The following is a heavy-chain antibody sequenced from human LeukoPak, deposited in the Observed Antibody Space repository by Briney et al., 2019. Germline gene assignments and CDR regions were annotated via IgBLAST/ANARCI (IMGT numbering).Heavy chain of an antibody. Sequence: GSMRLSCGASGFTFSSYAMSWVRQAPGKGLEGVSGISGSGGNTYYADSVKGRFAISRDNSKNTLYLQMNSLRAEYTAVYYCAKGPGGIAARPEYDYWGQGTLVTVSS. CDR3: AKGPGGIAARPEYDY. CDR1: GFTFSSYA. V-gene: IGHV3-23*01. J-gene: IGHJ4*02. D-gene: IGHD6-6*01. CDR2: ISGSGGNT.